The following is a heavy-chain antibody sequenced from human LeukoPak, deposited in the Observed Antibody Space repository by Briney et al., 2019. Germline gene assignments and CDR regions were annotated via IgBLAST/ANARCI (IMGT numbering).Heavy chain of an antibody. Sequence: ASVKVSCKASGYTFTSYYMHWVRQAPGQGLEWMGIINPSGGSTSYAQKFQGRVTMTRDTSTSTVYMELSSLRSEDTAVYYCARDLVGYCSSTSCFIFDYWGQGTLVTVSS. J-gene: IGHJ4*02. CDR1: GYTFTSYY. CDR2: INPSGGST. D-gene: IGHD2-2*01. V-gene: IGHV1-46*01. CDR3: ARDLVGYCSSTSCFIFDY.